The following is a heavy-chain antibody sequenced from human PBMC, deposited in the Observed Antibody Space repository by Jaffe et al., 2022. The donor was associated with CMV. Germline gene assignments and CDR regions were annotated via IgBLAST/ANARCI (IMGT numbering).Heavy chain of an antibody. D-gene: IGHD3-3*01. CDR2: ISSSGSTI. J-gene: IGHJ6*03. CDR3: AREITIFGVVIRYMDV. V-gene: IGHV3-48*03. CDR1: GFTFSSYE. Sequence: EVQLVESGGGLVQPGGSLRLSCAASGFTFSSYEMNWVRQAPGKGLEWVSYISSSGSTIYYADSVKGRFTISRDNAKNSLYLQMNSLRAEDTAVYYCAREITIFGVVIRYMDVWGKGTTVTVSS.